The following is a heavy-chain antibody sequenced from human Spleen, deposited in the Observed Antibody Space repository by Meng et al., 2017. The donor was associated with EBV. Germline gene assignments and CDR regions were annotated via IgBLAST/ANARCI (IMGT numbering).Heavy chain of an antibody. J-gene: IGHJ4*02. Sequence: QVQLVQSGAEVKKPGASVKVSCKASGYTFTNYYLYWVRQAPGQGLEWMGIINPRGGSTSYAQKFQGRVTMTRDTSTSTVYMELRSLRSEDTAVYYCARDLGYSGYDSNDYWGQGTLVTVAS. CDR1: GYTFTNYY. CDR2: INPRGGST. CDR3: ARDLGYSGYDSNDY. D-gene: IGHD5-12*01. V-gene: IGHV1-46*01.